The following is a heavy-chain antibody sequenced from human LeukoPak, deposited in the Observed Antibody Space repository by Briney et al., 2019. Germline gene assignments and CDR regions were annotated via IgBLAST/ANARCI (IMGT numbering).Heavy chain of an antibody. CDR3: AGRGQRYFRD. V-gene: IGHV4-4*08. Sequence: SETLSLTCTVSGDSTSSDYWSWLRQPPGKGLEWVGYIYRFGNTDYNPSLMRRVTISLDTSKKQLSLHLTSVTAADTAVYYCAGRGQRYFRDWGQGTLVTVSS. CDR1: GDSTSSDY. CDR2: IYRFGNT. J-gene: IGHJ1*01.